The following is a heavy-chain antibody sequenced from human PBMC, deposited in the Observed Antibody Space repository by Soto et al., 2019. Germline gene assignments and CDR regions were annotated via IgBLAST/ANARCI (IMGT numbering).Heavy chain of an antibody. V-gene: IGHV4-59*01. J-gene: IGHJ4*02. D-gene: IGHD3-10*01. CDR2: IYYSGST. CDR1: GGSISSYY. CDR3: ARGPDYYGSGSPFDY. Sequence: SETLSLTCTVSGGSISSYYWSWIRQPPGKGLEWIGYIYYSGSTNYNPSLKSRVTISVDTSKNQFSLKLSSVTAADTAVYYCARGPDYYGSGSPFDYWGQGTLVTVSS.